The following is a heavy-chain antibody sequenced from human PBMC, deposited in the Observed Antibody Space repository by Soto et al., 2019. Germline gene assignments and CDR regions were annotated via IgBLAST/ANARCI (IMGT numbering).Heavy chain of an antibody. CDR1: GFTFRDYY. V-gene: IGHV3-11*06. D-gene: IGHD1-1*01. Sequence: QVQLVESGGGLVKPGGSLRLSCAASGFTFRDYYMSWIRQAPGKGVERVSYISSSSGYKNYADSVWGQFTISRDDATNSLYLQMNSLRAEDTAVYYCARVGYTSLYGMDVWGQGTTVTVSS. J-gene: IGHJ6*02. CDR3: ARVGYTSLYGMDV. CDR2: ISSSSGYK.